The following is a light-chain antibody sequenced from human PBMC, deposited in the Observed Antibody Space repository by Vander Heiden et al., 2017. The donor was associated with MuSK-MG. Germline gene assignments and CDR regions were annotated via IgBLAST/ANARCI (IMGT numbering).Light chain of an antibody. Sequence: EIVLTQSPATLSLSPGEGATLSCRASQGFSSYLACYQQKPGQAPRLLIYDASNRATGIPARFSGSGSGTDFTLTISILEPEDFAVYYCQHRSNWPLTFGGGTKVEIK. CDR2: DAS. CDR1: QGFSSY. J-gene: IGKJ4*01. V-gene: IGKV3-11*01. CDR3: QHRSNWPLT.